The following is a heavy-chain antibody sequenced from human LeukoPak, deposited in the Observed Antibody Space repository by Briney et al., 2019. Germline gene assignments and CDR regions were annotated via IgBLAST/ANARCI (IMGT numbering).Heavy chain of an antibody. J-gene: IGHJ5*02. CDR2: IYYHGST. CDR3: ARTPGDVFDP. V-gene: IGHV4-59*08. Sequence: RSSETLSLTCTVSGGSISSYYWSWIRQPPGKGLEWIGYIYYHGSTNYNPSLKSRVTISVATSKNQFSLKLSSVTAADTAVYYCARTPGDVFDPWGQGTLVTVSS. CDR1: GGSISSYY. D-gene: IGHD3-10*01.